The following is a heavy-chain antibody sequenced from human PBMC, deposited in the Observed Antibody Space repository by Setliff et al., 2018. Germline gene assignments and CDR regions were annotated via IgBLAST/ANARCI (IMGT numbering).Heavy chain of an antibody. Sequence: SETLSLTCTVSGYSISSGYIWGWIRQPPGKGLEWVGNIGHTGSINYNPSLKSRHTISRDTSKNQVSLKLNSVTATDTAVYYCARDLGHGGDSDYWGQGILVTV. CDR2: IGHTGSI. J-gene: IGHJ4*02. V-gene: IGHV4-38-2*02. CDR3: ARDLGHGGDSDY. D-gene: IGHD2-21*02. CDR1: GYSISSGYI.